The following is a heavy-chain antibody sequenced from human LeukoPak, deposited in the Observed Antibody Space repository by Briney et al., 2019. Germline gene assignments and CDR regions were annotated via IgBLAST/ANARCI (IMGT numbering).Heavy chain of an antibody. D-gene: IGHD3-22*01. CDR2: IIPNLGTT. Sequence: GASVKVSCKASGGTSNSHAISWVRQAPGQGLDWMGRIIPNLGTTNRAQNFQDRVTLTADKSTNTAYMDLTSLTSDDTAVYYCATTNDGGGYQWGDFFDFWGQGTLVTVSS. V-gene: IGHV1-69*04. CDR3: ATTNDGGGYQWGDFFDF. J-gene: IGHJ4*02. CDR1: GGTSNSHA.